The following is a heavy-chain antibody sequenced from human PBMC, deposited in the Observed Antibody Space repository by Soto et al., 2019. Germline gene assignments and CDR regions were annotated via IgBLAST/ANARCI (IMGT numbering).Heavy chain of an antibody. V-gene: IGHV3-23*01. J-gene: IGHJ4*02. CDR3: AKGSPSYSSGWYSLLDY. CDR2: ISGSGGST. Sequence: PGGSLSLSCAASRFTLRSYAMSWVRQAPGKGLEWVSAISGSGGSTYYADSVKGRFTISRDNSKNTLYLQMNSLRAEDTAVYYCAKGSPSYSSGWYSLLDYWGQGTLVTVSS. CDR1: RFTLRSYA. D-gene: IGHD6-19*01.